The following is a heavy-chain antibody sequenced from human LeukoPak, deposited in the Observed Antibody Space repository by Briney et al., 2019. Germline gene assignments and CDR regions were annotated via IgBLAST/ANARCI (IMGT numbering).Heavy chain of an antibody. V-gene: IGHV3-7*03. Sequence: GGSLRLSCAASGFTFSSYWMNWVRQAPGKGLEWVASINQDGSEKYYLDSVKGRFTISRDNANNSVFPQMNNLRAEDSAIYYCARGARWAYYFDYWGQGSLVTVSS. CDR2: INQDGSEK. CDR3: ARGARWAYYFDY. J-gene: IGHJ4*02. CDR1: GFTFSSYW. D-gene: IGHD4-23*01.